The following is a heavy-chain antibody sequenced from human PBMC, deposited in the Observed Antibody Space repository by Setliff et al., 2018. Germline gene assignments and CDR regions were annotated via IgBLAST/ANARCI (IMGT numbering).Heavy chain of an antibody. D-gene: IGHD6-19*01. Sequence: TLSLTCSVSGASISSDGYYWSWIRQYPGKGQEWIGYIYYSGSTYYNPSLKSRVTISLDTSENQFSLELTSVTAADTAVYYCARSRTIAVKGGVFAVWGRGTLVTVSS. V-gene: IGHV4-31*02. CDR1: GASISSDGYY. CDR3: ARSRTIAVKGGVFAV. J-gene: IGHJ2*01. CDR2: IYYSGST.